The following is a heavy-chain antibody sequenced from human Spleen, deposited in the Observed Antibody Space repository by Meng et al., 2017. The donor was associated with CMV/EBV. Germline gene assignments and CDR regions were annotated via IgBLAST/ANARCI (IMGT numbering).Heavy chain of an antibody. D-gene: IGHD5-18*01. Sequence: GESLKISCMGSGYRFSNYWIGWVRQMPGKGLEWMGIIYPGDSDTTYSPSFQGQVTISADKSISTAYLQWSSLKASDTAMYYCARLMGPDTALNWFDPWGQGTLVTVSS. CDR2: IYPGDSDT. J-gene: IGHJ5*02. CDR3: ARLMGPDTALNWFDP. CDR1: GYRFSNYW. V-gene: IGHV5-51*01.